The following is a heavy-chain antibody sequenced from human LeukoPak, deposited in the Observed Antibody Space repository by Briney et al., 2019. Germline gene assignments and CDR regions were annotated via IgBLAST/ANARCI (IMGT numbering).Heavy chain of an antibody. J-gene: IGHJ4*02. Sequence: GGSLRLSCAASGFTFSSYAMHWARQAPGKGLEWVSVIYIGSTTYYAESVKGRFTISRDNSKNTLYLQMNSLRAEDTAMYYCARAKIVGNLDYWGQGTLVTVSS. V-gene: IGHV3-66*01. CDR1: GFTFSSYA. CDR3: ARAKIVGNLDY. CDR2: IYIGSTT. D-gene: IGHD1-26*01.